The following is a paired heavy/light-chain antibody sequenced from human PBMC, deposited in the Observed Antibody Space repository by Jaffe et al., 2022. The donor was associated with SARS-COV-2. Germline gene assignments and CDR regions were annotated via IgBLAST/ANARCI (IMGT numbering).Light chain of an antibody. J-gene: IGLJ1*01. CDR2: KDS. Sequence: SYELTQPPSVSVSPGQTARITCSADALPKQYAYWYQQKPGQAPVLVIYKDSERPSGIPERFSGSSSGTTVTLTISGVQAEDEADYYCQSADSSGTYVFGTGTKVTVL. V-gene: IGLV3-25*03. CDR1: ALPKQY. CDR3: QSADSSGTYV.
Heavy chain of an antibody. CDR2: IYYSGST. J-gene: IGHJ2*01. V-gene: IGHV4-59*01. D-gene: IGHD1-26*01. CDR3: ARDRQWELLFGTKQIPNWYFDL. CDR1: GGSISSYY. Sequence: QVQLQESGPGLVKPSETLSLTCTVSGGSISSYYWSWIRQPPGKGLEWIGYIYYSGSTNYNPSLKSRVTISVDTSKNQFSLKLSSVTAADTAVYYCARDRQWELLFGTKQIPNWYFDLWGRGTLVTVSS.